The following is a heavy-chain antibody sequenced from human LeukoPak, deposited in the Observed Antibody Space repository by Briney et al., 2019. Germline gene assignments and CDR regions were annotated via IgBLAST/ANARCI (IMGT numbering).Heavy chain of an antibody. CDR3: ARDLLSIAAQSTLFDY. V-gene: IGHV3-7*01. J-gene: IGHJ4*02. CDR2: IKQDGSER. D-gene: IGHD6-6*01. Sequence: PGGSLRLSCAASGFTFSSYWMSWVRQAPGKGLEWVANIKQDGSERYYVDSVKGRFTISRDNAKNSLYLQMSSLRAEDTAVYYCARDLLSIAAQSTLFDYWGQGTLVTVSS. CDR1: GFTFSSYW.